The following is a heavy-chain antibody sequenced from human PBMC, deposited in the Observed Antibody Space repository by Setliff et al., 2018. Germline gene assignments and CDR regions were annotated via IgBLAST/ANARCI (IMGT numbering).Heavy chain of an antibody. CDR1: GYTFTGYY. CDR3: ARGRDFWSGYLVY. V-gene: IGHV1-2*04. D-gene: IGHD3-3*01. CDR2: INPNSGGT. Sequence: ASVQVSCQASGYTFTGYYMHWVRQAPGQGLEWMGWINPNSGGTNYAQKFQGWVTMTRDTSISTAYMELSRLRSDDTAVYYCARGRDFWSGYLVYWGQGTLVTVSS. J-gene: IGHJ4*02.